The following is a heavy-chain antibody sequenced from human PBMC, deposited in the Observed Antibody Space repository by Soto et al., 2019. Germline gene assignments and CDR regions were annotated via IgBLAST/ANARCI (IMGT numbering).Heavy chain of an antibody. J-gene: IGHJ6*02. CDR3: ARSQGSSTSLEIYYYYYYGMDV. Sequence: QVQLVQSGAEVKKPGSSVKVSCKASGGTFSSYAISWVRQAPGQGLERMGGIIPISGTANYAQKFQGRVTITADESTSTAYMELRSLRSEDTAVYYCARSQGSSTSLEIYYYYYYGMDVWGQGTTVTVSS. V-gene: IGHV1-69*01. CDR1: GGTFSSYA. CDR2: IIPISGTA. D-gene: IGHD2-2*01.